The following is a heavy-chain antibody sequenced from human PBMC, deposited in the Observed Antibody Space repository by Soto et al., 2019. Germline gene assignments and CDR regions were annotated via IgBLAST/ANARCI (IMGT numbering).Heavy chain of an antibody. V-gene: IGHV4-39*01. CDR3: ARHGGHPDDAFDI. Sequence: SETLSLTCTVSGGSISSSSYYWGWTRQPPGKGLEWIGSIYYSGSTYYNPSLKSRVTISVDTSKNQFSLKLSSVTAADTAVYYCARHGGHPDDAFDIWGQGTMVTVSS. CDR1: GGSISSSSYY. D-gene: IGHD3-16*01. J-gene: IGHJ3*02. CDR2: IYYSGST.